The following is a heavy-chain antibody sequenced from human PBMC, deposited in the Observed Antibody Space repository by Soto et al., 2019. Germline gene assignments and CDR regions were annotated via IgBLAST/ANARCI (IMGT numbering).Heavy chain of an antibody. Sequence: GASVKVSCKASGGTFSSYAISWVRQAPGQGLEWMGGIIPIFGTAIYAQKFQGRVTMTEDTSTDTAYMELSSLRSEDTAVYYCAAVLRYCSGGSCYSFDYWGQGTLVTVSS. V-gene: IGHV1-69*06. CDR3: AAVLRYCSGGSCYSFDY. CDR2: IIPIFGTA. CDR1: GGTFSSYA. D-gene: IGHD2-15*01. J-gene: IGHJ4*02.